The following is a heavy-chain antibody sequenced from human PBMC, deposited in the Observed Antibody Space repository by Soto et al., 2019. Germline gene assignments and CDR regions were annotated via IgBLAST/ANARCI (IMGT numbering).Heavy chain of an antibody. D-gene: IGHD1-26*01. Sequence: SETLSLTCTVSGGSISSYHWSWIRQSPGKGLEWIGYVFYTGSTKYNPALKRRVTISVDASKNQFSLKLSSVSAADTGLYYCARSYSGTLYGYDTWGQGIMVTVS. CDR3: ARSYSGTLYGYDT. CDR1: GGSISSYH. J-gene: IGHJ4*02. CDR2: VFYTGST. V-gene: IGHV4-59*01.